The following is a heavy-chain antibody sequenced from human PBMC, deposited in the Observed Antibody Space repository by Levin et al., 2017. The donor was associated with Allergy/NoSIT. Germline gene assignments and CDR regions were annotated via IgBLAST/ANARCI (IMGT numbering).Heavy chain of an antibody. CDR2: ISNSGTT. CDR3: ARGLPMSTFGGVVANWFDP. J-gene: IGHJ5*02. CDR1: GDSIRRSDYY. Sequence: SQTLSLPCTVSGDSIRRSDYYWAWIRQPPGKGLEWIGSISNSGTTYYKASLKGRVTISLGTSKNFFSLNLISMTAADTAVYYCARGLPMSTFGGVVANWFDPWGQGTLVTVSS. V-gene: IGHV4-30-4*01. D-gene: IGHD3-16*02.